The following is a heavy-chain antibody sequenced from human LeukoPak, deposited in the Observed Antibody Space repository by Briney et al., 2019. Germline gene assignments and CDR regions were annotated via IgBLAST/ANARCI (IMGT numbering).Heavy chain of an antibody. Sequence: GESLKTPCKSSGYSFPSFWIGWVRQMPGKGLGGMGIIYPGDSDTRFSPSFQGQVTISAHKSISTAYLQWSSLKASDTAMYYCARHGEPRNFDYWGQGTLVTVSS. CDR2: IYPGDSDT. J-gene: IGHJ4*02. V-gene: IGHV5-51*01. CDR3: ARHGEPRNFDY. D-gene: IGHD2-21*01. CDR1: GYSFPSFW.